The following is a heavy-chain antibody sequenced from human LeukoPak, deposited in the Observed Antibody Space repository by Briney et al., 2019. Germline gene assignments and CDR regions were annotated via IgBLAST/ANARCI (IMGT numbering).Heavy chain of an antibody. V-gene: IGHV4-38-2*01. Sequence: TSETLSLTCAVSGYSISSGYYWGWIRQPPGKGLEWIGSIYHSGSTYYNPSLKSRVTISVDTSKNQFSLKLSSVTAADTAVYYCARHLQTTYVGANLDYWGQGTLVTVSS. D-gene: IGHD1-26*01. CDR2: IYHSGST. CDR1: GYSISSGYY. J-gene: IGHJ4*02. CDR3: ARHLQTTYVGANLDY.